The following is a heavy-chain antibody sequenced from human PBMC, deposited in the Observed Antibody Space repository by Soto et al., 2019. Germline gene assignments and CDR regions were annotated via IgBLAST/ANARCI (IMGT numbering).Heavy chain of an antibody. CDR1: GYTLTELS. J-gene: IGHJ6*02. Sequence: ASVKFSCKVSGYTLTELSMHWVRQAPGKGLEWMGGFDPEDGETIYAQKFQGRVTMTEDKSTSTAYMELSSLRSEDTAVYYCAVIAAPSPYYYYGMDVWGQGTTVTVSS. D-gene: IGHD6-13*01. V-gene: IGHV1-24*01. CDR2: FDPEDGET. CDR3: AVIAAPSPYYYYGMDV.